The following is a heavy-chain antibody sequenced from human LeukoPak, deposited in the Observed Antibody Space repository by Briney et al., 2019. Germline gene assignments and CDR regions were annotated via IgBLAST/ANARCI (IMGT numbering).Heavy chain of an antibody. CDR3: ARVRGGYCSSTSCSLGFGAFDI. D-gene: IGHD2-2*01. Sequence: GGCLRLSCAASGFTFSSYWMTWVRQTPGKGLEWVANIKQDGSEKEYVDSVKGRFTISRDNAKNSLYLQMNSLRAEDTAVYYCARVRGGYCSSTSCSLGFGAFDIWGQGTMVTVSS. V-gene: IGHV3-7*03. CDR1: GFTFSSYW. J-gene: IGHJ3*02. CDR2: IKQDGSEK.